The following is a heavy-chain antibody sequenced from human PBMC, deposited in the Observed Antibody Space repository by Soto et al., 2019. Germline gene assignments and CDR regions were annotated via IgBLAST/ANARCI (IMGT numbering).Heavy chain of an antibody. J-gene: IGHJ4*02. CDR3: ARDYTSSYNYDSKNYGYFYF. V-gene: IGHV1-18*01. CDR1: GYTFTIYG. D-gene: IGHD3-22*01. CDR2: ISAYNGNT. Sequence: SVEVSCKSSGYTFTIYGISWVRQAHGQGLEWIGCISAYNGNTNYAQKLQGRVTMTTVASTSTVYLELRSLRSDDTAVYYCARDYTSSYNYDSKNYGYFYFWGRGTLVTAPQ.